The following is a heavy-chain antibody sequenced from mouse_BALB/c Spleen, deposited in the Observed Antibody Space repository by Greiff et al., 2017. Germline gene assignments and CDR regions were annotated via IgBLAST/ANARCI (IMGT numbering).Heavy chain of an antibody. CDR1: GYTFTSYD. J-gene: IGHJ4*01. V-gene: IGHV1S56*01. CDR2: IYPGDGST. CDR3: ARSDLSHYAMDY. D-gene: IGHD6-1*01. Sequence: VQLQQSGTVLARPGALVKISCKASGYTFTSYDINWVKQRPGQGLEWIGWIYPGDGSTKYNEKFKGKATLTADKSSSTAYMQLSSLTSENSAVYFCARSDLSHYAMDYWGQGTSVTVSS.